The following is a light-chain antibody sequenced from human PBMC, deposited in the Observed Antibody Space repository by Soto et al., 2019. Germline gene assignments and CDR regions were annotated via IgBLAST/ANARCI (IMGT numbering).Light chain of an antibody. J-gene: IGKJ4*01. Sequence: ELVLTQSPATLSLSPGERATLSCRASQSVTWYLAGYQQKPGQAPRLLIYDATNRATGIPARLSGSGAGTDFTLTISSLEPEDFAVYYCQQRTNWLTFGGGTRVEI. CDR2: DAT. CDR1: QSVTWY. CDR3: QQRTNWLT. V-gene: IGKV3-11*01.